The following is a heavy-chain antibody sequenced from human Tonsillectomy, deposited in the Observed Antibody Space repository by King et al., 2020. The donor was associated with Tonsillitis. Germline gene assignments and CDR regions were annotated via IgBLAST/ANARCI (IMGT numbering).Heavy chain of an antibody. D-gene: IGHD3-10*01. CDR2: IRYDGSNK. J-gene: IGHJ4*02. CDR3: AKDLLSNTDRGYYFNY. CDR1: GFTFSNYG. Sequence: VQLVESGGGVVQPGGSLRLSCAASGFTFSNYGMHWVRQAPGKGLEWVAFIRYDGSNKYSADSVKGRFTISRDNSKNTLYLQMNSLRAEETAVYYCAKDLLSNTDRGYYFNYWGQGTLVTVSS. V-gene: IGHV3-30*02.